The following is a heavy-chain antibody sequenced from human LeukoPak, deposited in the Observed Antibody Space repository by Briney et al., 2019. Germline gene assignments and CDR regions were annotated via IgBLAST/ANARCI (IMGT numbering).Heavy chain of an antibody. Sequence: QPGRSLRLSCAASGFTFSSYGMHWVRQAPGKGLEWVAVISYDGSNKYYADSVKGRFTISRDNSKNTLYLQMNSLRAEDTAVYYCAKLVRGVIDYWGQGTLVTVSS. CDR1: GFTFSSYG. J-gene: IGHJ4*02. CDR3: AKLVRGVIDY. V-gene: IGHV3-30*18. CDR2: ISYDGSNK. D-gene: IGHD3-10*01.